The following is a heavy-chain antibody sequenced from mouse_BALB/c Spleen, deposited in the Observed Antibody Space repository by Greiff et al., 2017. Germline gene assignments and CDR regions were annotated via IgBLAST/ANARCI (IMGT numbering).Heavy chain of an antibody. J-gene: IGHJ1*01. CDR2: INPSSGYT. V-gene: IGHV1-4*01. D-gene: IGHD1-1*01. Sequence: VQLQQSGAELARPGASVKMSCKASGYTFTSYTMHWVKQRPGQGLEWIGYINPSSGYTNYNQKFKDKATLTADKSSSTAYMQLSSLTSEDSAVYYCARTLFITTVEWYFDVWGAGTTVTVSS. CDR1: GYTFTSYT. CDR3: ARTLFITTVEWYFDV.